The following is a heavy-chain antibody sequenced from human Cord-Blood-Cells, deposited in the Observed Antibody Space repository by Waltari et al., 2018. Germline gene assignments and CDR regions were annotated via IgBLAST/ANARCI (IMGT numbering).Heavy chain of an antibody. D-gene: IGHD2-15*01. CDR2: ISGSGGST. J-gene: IGHJ4*02. V-gene: IGHV3-23*01. CDR3: AKDERCSGGSCYTTGDY. CDR1: GFTFSSYA. Sequence: EVQLLESGGGLVQPGGSLRLSCAASGFTFSSYAMRWVRQAPGKGLEWVSAISGSGGSTYYADSVKGRFTISRDNSKNTLYLQMNSLRAEDTAVYYCAKDERCSGGSCYTTGDYWGQGTLVTVSS.